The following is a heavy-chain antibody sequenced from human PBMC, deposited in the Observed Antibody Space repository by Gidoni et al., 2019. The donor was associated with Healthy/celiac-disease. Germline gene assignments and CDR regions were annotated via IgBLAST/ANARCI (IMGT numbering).Heavy chain of an antibody. D-gene: IGHD2-15*01. V-gene: IGHV1-2*02. CDR2: INHNSGGK. CDR1: GSTFTCYY. Sequence: QVQLVQSGAEVKKPGASVKVSCKASGSTFTCYYIHWVRQAPGQGLEWMVWINHNSGGKKYAQKVQGRVTMTRETSISTAYMELSRLRSDDTAVYYCARSGLIVVEGFDPWGQGTLVTVSS. CDR3: ARSGLIVVEGFDP. J-gene: IGHJ5*02.